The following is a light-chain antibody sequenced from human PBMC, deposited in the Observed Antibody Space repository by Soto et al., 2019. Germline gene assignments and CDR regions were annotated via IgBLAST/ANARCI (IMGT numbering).Light chain of an antibody. Sequence: DIQMTQSPSSLSASVGDRVTITCRASQSISSYLNWYQQKPGKAPKLLISAASSLQSGVPSRFSGSGSGTDFTLTISSLQPEDFATYYCPQSFSTPPMYTFGQGTKLEI. CDR1: QSISSY. V-gene: IGKV1-39*01. CDR2: AAS. J-gene: IGKJ2*01. CDR3: PQSFSTPPMYT.